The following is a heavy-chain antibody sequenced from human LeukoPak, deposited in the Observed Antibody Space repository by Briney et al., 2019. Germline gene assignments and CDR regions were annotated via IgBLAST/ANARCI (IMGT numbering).Heavy chain of an antibody. CDR1: GFNFSSYA. V-gene: IGHV3-23*01. J-gene: IGHJ4*02. CDR3: AKSPGGATYFDY. CDR2: ISGSGGST. Sequence: GGSLRLSCAASGFNFSSYAMRWVRQAPGKGLEWVSAISGSGGSTYYADSVKGRFTISRDNSKNTLYLQMNSLRAEDTAVYYCAKSPGGATYFDYWGQGTLVTVSS. D-gene: IGHD1-26*01.